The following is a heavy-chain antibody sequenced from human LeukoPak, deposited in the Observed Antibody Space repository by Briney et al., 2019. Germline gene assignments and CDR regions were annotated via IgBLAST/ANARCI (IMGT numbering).Heavy chain of an antibody. CDR3: ARELNVDTAMVYGMDV. Sequence: GASVKVSCKASGYTFTSYGISWVRQAPGQGLEWMGIINPSGGSTSYAQKFQGRVTMTRDTSTSTVYMELSSLRSEDTAVYYCARELNVDTAMVYGMDVWGQGTTVTVSS. D-gene: IGHD5-18*01. CDR2: INPSGGST. CDR1: GYTFTSYG. J-gene: IGHJ6*02. V-gene: IGHV1-46*01.